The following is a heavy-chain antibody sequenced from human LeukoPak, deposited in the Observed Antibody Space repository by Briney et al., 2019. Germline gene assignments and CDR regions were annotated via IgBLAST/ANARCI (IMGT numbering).Heavy chain of an antibody. CDR2: IYYSGTT. Sequence: SETLSLTCTVSGGSISSSPYYWGWIRQPPGKGLEWIGSIYYSGTTHYNPSLESRVTISVDTSKNQFSLKLSSVTAADTAVYYCASTIEAVAGNAFDIWGQGTMVTVSS. CDR1: GGSISSSPYY. CDR3: ASTIEAVAGNAFDI. V-gene: IGHV4-39*07. D-gene: IGHD6-19*01. J-gene: IGHJ3*02.